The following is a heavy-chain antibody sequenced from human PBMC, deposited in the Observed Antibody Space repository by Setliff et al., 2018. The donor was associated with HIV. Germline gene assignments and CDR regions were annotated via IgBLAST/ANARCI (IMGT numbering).Heavy chain of an antibody. CDR1: GASINSYY. CDR2: IYSSGNM. CDR3: ARSHHNDLLGGYPYFAS. Sequence: SETLSLTCTVSGASINSYYWNWIRQPAGKGLEWIGRIYSSGNMKYSPSLKSRVTMSVDTSKTQFSLNLRSVTAADTAVYYCARSHHNDLLGGYPYFASWGQGILVTVSS. D-gene: IGHD3-3*01. J-gene: IGHJ4*02. V-gene: IGHV4-4*07.